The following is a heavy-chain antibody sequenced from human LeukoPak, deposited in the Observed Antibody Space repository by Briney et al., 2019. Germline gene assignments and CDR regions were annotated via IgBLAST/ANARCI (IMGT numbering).Heavy chain of an antibody. CDR3: ARGSIAAAGTRGVLVDY. Sequence: ASVKVSCKASGYTFTSYYMHWVRQAPGQGLEWMGITNPSGGSTSYAQKFQGRVTMTRDMSTSTVYMELSSLRSEDTAVYYCARGSIAAAGTRGVLVDYWGQGTLVTVSS. CDR1: GYTFTSYY. V-gene: IGHV1-46*01. D-gene: IGHD6-13*01. CDR2: TNPSGGST. J-gene: IGHJ4*02.